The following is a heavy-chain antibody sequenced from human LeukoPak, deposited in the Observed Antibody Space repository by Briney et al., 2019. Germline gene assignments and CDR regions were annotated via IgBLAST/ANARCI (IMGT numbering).Heavy chain of an antibody. V-gene: IGHV4-4*02. J-gene: IGHJ4*02. CDR2: IFRTGTT. Sequence: SETLSLTCAVSGGSFRSSNWWTRVRQPPGKGLEWIGEIFRTGTTNYNPSLKSRVVISLDKSRKQFSLKLSSVTAADTAIYYCANNGGLSDLHSWGQGSLVTVSS. CDR3: ANNGGLSDLHS. CDR1: GGSFRSSNW. D-gene: IGHD4-23*01.